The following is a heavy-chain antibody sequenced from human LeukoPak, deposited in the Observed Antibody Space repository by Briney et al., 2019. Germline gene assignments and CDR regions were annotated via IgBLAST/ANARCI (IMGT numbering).Heavy chain of an antibody. D-gene: IGHD6-6*01. J-gene: IGHJ6*03. CDR1: GGTFSSYA. CDR3: ARVSLAARPEDYYYYYYMDV. Sequence: SVKVSCKASGGTFSSYAISWVRQAPGQGLEWMGGIIPIFGTANYAQKFQGRVTITTDESTSTAYMELSSLRSEDTAVYYCARVSLAARPEDYYYYYYMDVWGKGTTVTVSS. CDR2: IIPIFGTA. V-gene: IGHV1-69*05.